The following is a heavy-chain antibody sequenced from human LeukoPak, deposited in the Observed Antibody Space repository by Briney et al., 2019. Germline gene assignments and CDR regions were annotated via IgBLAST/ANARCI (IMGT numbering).Heavy chain of an antibody. J-gene: IGHJ4*02. CDR2: ISATGSNT. CDR1: GFTLGNYA. V-gene: IGHV3-23*01. Sequence: GGSLGLSCAASGFTLGNYALSYVRQAPGKGLEWVSSISATGSNTYYADSVKGRFTVSRDNSKNTLYLQMNSLRAEDTAVYYCARGPYSSSYFDYWGQGTLVTVSS. D-gene: IGHD6-6*01. CDR3: ARGPYSSSYFDY.